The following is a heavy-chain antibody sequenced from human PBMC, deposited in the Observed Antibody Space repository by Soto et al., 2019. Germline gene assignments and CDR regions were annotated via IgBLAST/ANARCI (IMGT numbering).Heavy chain of an antibody. CDR1: GFTFSAYA. Sequence: RGSLRLSCAASGFTFSAYAFHWVRQAPGKGLEWLSVISYDGRETHYADSVEGRFIISRDSSKKTAYLQMNSLRGDDTAVYFCATDPVAVTGSFIDSWGQGTLVTVSS. J-gene: IGHJ4*02. CDR3: ATDPVAVTGSFIDS. CDR2: ISYDGRET. D-gene: IGHD3-9*01. V-gene: IGHV3-30-3*01.